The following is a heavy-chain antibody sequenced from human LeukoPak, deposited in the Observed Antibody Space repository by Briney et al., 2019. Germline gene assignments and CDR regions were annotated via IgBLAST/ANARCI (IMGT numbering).Heavy chain of an antibody. Sequence: PGGSLRLSCAASGFTFDDYGMSWVRQAPGKGLEWVSGINWNGGSTGYADSVKGRFTISRDNAKSSLYLQMNSLRAEDTALYYCASPYSSSWCLDYWGQGTLVTVSS. D-gene: IGHD6-13*01. V-gene: IGHV3-20*04. J-gene: IGHJ4*02. CDR2: INWNGGST. CDR1: GFTFDDYG. CDR3: ASPYSSSWCLDY.